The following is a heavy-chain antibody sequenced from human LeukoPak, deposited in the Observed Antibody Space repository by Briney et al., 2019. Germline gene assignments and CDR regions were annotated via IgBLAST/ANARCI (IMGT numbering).Heavy chain of an antibody. V-gene: IGHV1-46*01. D-gene: IGHD5-24*01. CDR2: INPGGDNT. CDR3: ARIRDGYNDAYDI. J-gene: IGHJ3*02. CDR1: GYSFTKSY. Sequence: ASVKVSCKASGYSFTKSYIHWVRQAPGQRREWMGLINPGGDNTDYAQNFQGRLTMTSDTSARTVYMELSSLRSDDTAVYYCARIRDGYNDAYDIWGQGTLVAVTS.